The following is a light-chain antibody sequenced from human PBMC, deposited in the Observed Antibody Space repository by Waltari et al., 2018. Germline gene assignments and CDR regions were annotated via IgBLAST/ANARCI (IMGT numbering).Light chain of an antibody. CDR1: QSVSSSY. CDR3: QQYGSSPQT. J-gene: IGKJ1*01. V-gene: IGKV3-20*01. CDR2: GAS. Sequence: IVLTQSPGTLSLSPGERATLSCRASQSVSSSYLAWYQQKPGQAPRLLIYGASSRATGIPVRFSGSGSGTDVTLTISRLEPEDFAVYYCQQYGSSPQTFGQGTKVEIK.